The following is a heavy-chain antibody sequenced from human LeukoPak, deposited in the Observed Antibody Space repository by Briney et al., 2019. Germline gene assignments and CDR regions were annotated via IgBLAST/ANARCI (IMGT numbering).Heavy chain of an antibody. V-gene: IGHV1-69*06. CDR1: GGTFSSYA. CDR2: IIPIFGTA. J-gene: IGHJ6*03. D-gene: IGHD5-12*01. CDR3: ASLEDIVATGGAVPYYMDV. Sequence: SVKVSCKASGGTFSSYAISWVRQAPGQGLEWMGGIIPIFGTANYAQKFQGRVTITADKSTSTAYMELSSLRSEDTAVYYCASLEDIVATGGAVPYYMDVWGKGTTVTVSS.